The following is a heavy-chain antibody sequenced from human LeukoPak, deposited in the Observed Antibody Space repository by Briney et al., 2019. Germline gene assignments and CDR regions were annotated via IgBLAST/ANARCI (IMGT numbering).Heavy chain of an antibody. CDR3: ARDFLFGAVAGHDAFDI. CDR2: IYYSGST. CDR1: GGSISSYY. J-gene: IGHJ3*02. D-gene: IGHD6-19*01. V-gene: IGHV4-59*01. Sequence: PSETLSLTCTVSGGSISSYYWSWIRQPPGKGLEWIGDIYYSGSTNYNPSLKSRVTISVDTSKNQFSLKLSSVTAADTAVYYCARDFLFGAVAGHDAFDIWGQGTMVTVSS.